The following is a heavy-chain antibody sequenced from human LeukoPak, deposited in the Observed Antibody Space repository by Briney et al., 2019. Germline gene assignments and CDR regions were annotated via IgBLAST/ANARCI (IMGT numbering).Heavy chain of an antibody. Sequence: GRSLRLSCAASGFTFNNYAMHWVRQAPGKGLEWVAVISYDGTNKYYADSVKGRFTISRDNSKNTLYLQMNSLRAEDTAVYYCAKDYFVVVAATDPTPFDYWGQGTPVTVSS. D-gene: IGHD2-15*01. V-gene: IGHV3-30-3*01. CDR1: GFTFNNYA. J-gene: IGHJ4*02. CDR2: ISYDGTNK. CDR3: AKDYFVVVAATDPTPFDY.